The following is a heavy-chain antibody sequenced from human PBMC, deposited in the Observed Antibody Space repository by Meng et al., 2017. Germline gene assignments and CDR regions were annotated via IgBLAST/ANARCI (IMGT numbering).Heavy chain of an antibody. CDR1: GFTFSSYE. CDR2: ISSSGSTI. CDR3: ARVSVGSWLFYYYYGMDV. Sequence: GGSLRLSCAASGFTFSSYEMNWVRQAPGKGLEWVSYISSSGSTIYYADSVKGRFTISRDNAKNSLYLQMNSLRAEDTAVYYCARVSVGSWLFYYYYGMDVWGQGTTVTVSS. J-gene: IGHJ6*02. V-gene: IGHV3-48*03. D-gene: IGHD3-9*01.